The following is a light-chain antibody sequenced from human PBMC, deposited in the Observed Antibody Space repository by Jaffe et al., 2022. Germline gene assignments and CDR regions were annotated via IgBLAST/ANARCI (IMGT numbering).Light chain of an antibody. CDR3: QQYGTSPMYT. Sequence: EFVLTQSPVTLSLSPGERATLSCRASQTVSINYIAWYQHKPGQAPRLLIYGATFRATGIPDRFSGSGSGTDFTLTISRLEPEDFAVYYCQQYGTSPMYTFGRGTKLEIK. CDR1: QTVSINY. J-gene: IGKJ2*01. V-gene: IGKV3-20*01. CDR2: GAT.